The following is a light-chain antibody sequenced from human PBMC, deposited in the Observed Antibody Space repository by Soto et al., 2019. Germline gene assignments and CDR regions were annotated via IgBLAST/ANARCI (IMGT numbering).Light chain of an antibody. J-gene: IGLJ1*01. CDR2: EVS. V-gene: IGLV2-14*01. CDR3: SSYTSFSTYV. CDR1: SSDVGGYNY. Sequence: QSALTQPASVSGSPGQSITISCTGTSSDVGGYNYVSWYQQHPGKAPKLMIYEVSNRPSGVSNRFSGSKSDNTASLTISGLQAEDEADYYCSSYTSFSTYVFGTGTQLTV.